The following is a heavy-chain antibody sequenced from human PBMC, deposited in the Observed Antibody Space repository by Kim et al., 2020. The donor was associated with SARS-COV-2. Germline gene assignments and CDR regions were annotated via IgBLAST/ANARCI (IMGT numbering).Heavy chain of an antibody. CDR1: GYTFTSYY. V-gene: IGHV1-46*01. Sequence: ASVKVSCKASGYTFTSYYMHWVRQAPGQGLEWMGIINPSGGSTSYAQKFQGRVTMTRDTSTSTVYMELSSLRSEDTAVYYCARDFWLTFLRSGEWGMDVWGQGTTVTVSS. CDR2: INPSGGST. J-gene: IGHJ6*02. CDR3: ARDFWLTFLRSGEWGMDV. D-gene: IGHD3-3*01.